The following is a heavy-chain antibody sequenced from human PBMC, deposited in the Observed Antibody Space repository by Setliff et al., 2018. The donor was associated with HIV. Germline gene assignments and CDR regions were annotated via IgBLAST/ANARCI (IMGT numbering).Heavy chain of an antibody. D-gene: IGHD3-10*01. CDR1: GGSISSGGYY. V-gene: IGHV4-31*03. Sequence: SETLSLTCIVSGGSISSGGYYWTWIRQYPGKGLEGIGYIYYTGSTYYNPSLKSRLTMSVDASKNQFSLKLTSVTAADTAVYYCARVAMLRGLRHSFDSWGQGTLVTVS. J-gene: IGHJ4*02. CDR3: ARVAMLRGLRHSFDS. CDR2: IYYTGST.